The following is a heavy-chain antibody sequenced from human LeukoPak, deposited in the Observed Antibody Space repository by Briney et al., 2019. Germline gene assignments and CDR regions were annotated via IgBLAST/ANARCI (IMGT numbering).Heavy chain of an antibody. J-gene: IGHJ6*03. Sequence: GASVKVSCKASGYTFTSYDINWVRQATGQGLEWMGWMNPNSGNTGYAQKFQGRVAITRNTSISTAYMELSSLRSEDTAVYYCARARIFRQLRRGWYYMDVWGKGTTVTVSS. V-gene: IGHV1-8*03. CDR2: MNPNSGNT. D-gene: IGHD2-2*01. CDR1: GYTFTSYD. CDR3: ARARIFRQLRRGWYYMDV.